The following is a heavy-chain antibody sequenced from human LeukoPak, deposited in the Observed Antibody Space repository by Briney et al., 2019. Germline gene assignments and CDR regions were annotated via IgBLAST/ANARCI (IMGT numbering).Heavy chain of an antibody. CDR1: GFTFSSYG. J-gene: IGHJ4*02. Sequence: GGSLRLSCAASGFTFSSYGMHWVRQAPGKGLEWVSGISWNSGSIGYADSVKGRFTISRDNAKNSLYLQMNSLRAEDMALYYCAKSLEGVRGAFDYWGQGTLVTVSS. D-gene: IGHD3-16*01. CDR3: AKSLEGVRGAFDY. CDR2: ISWNSGSI. V-gene: IGHV3-9*03.